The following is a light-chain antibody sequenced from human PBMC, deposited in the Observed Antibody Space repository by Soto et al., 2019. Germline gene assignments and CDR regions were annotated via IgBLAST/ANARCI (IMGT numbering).Light chain of an antibody. CDR3: QQYATTPWT. V-gene: IGKV3-20*01. Sequence: EIVLTQSPGTLSLSPGERATLSCRASQSVTNYLVWHQQRPGQAPRLLVYSASSRATAIPDRFSGSGSGTDFTLTISGLEPEDFAVYYCQQYATTPWTFGQGTKVEIK. CDR1: QSVTNY. CDR2: SAS. J-gene: IGKJ1*01.